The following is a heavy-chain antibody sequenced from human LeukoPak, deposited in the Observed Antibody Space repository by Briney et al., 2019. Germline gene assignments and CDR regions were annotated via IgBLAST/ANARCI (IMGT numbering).Heavy chain of an antibody. Sequence: SETLTLTCTVSGGSISSYYWSWIRQPPGKGLEWIGDIFYTGRTNYNPSLKSRVNISVDTSKNQFSLKLSSVTAADTAVYFCARDFRPETALDIWGQGTVVTVTS. CDR1: GGSISSYY. CDR2: IFYTGRT. J-gene: IGHJ3*02. V-gene: IGHV4-59*01. D-gene: IGHD5-24*01. CDR3: ARDFRPETALDI.